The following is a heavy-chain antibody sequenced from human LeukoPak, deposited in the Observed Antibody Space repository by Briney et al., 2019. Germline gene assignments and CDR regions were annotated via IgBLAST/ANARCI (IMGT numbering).Heavy chain of an antibody. CDR1: GFAFSNYA. J-gene: IGHJ4*02. CDR2: LSGGGDSR. Sequence: GGSLRLSCAASGFAFSNYAMSWVRQAPGKGLEWVSSLSGGGDSRYYADSVMGRFTTSRDNSKNTLYLQMNSLRAEDTAVYYCAKAVRSMVTGGGYFDSWGQGTLVTVSS. V-gene: IGHV3-23*01. D-gene: IGHD3-10*01. CDR3: AKAVRSMVTGGGYFDS.